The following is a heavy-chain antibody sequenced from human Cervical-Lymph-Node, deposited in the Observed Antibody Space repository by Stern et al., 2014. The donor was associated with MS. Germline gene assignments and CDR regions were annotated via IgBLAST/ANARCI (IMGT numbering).Heavy chain of an antibody. D-gene: IGHD6-6*01. V-gene: IGHV1-2*02. CDR1: GYSLSEYS. J-gene: IGHJ4*02. Sequence: QLVESGAEVKNPGASVKVSCKASGYSLSEYSMHWVRQSPGQGLEWVGWIYRHNGATNYAQKFQGRVTMTRDKSTSTVSMELTSLRSDDTAVYYCARGTAQGTSSLAYWGQGTLVTVSS. CDR2: IYRHNGAT. CDR3: ARGTAQGTSSLAY.